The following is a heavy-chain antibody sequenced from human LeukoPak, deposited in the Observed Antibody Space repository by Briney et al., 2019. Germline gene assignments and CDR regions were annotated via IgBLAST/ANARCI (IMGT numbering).Heavy chain of an antibody. D-gene: IGHD5-12*01. CDR3: AKDRYSGYDFSEGYYFDY. CDR2: ISYDGSNK. J-gene: IGHJ4*02. V-gene: IGHV3-30*18. Sequence: PGGSLRLSCAASGFTFSSYGMHWVRQAPGKGLEWVAVISYDGSNKYYADSVKGRFTISRDNSKNTLYLQMNSLRAEDTAVYYCAKDRYSGYDFSEGYYFDYWGQGTLVTVSS. CDR1: GFTFSSYG.